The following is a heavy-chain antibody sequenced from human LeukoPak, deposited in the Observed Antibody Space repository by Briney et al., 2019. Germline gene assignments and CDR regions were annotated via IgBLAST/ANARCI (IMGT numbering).Heavy chain of an antibody. J-gene: IGHJ4*02. CDR2: ISGTSGTT. D-gene: IGHD6-13*01. V-gene: IGHV3-23*01. Sequence: GGSLRLSCAASGFTFSSYAMSWVRQAPGKGLEWVSGISGTSGTTYYADSVKGRFTISRDNSKNTLYLQMNSLRAEDTAVYYCATSPGIAAPSGYYFDHWGQGTLVTVSS. CDR3: ATSPGIAAPSGYYFDH. CDR1: GFTFSSYA.